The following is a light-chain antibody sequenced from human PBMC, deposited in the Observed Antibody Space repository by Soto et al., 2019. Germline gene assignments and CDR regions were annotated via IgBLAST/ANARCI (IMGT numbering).Light chain of an antibody. CDR3: QQYGSSRT. Sequence: EIVLTQSPATLSLSPGERATLSCRASQSVSSDLAWYQQKPGQAPRLLIYYTSTRATGFPARFSGGGSGTEFTLTISSLEPEDFAVYYCQQYGSSRTFGQGSKVDIK. V-gene: IGKV3-20*01. J-gene: IGKJ1*01. CDR2: YTS. CDR1: QSVSSD.